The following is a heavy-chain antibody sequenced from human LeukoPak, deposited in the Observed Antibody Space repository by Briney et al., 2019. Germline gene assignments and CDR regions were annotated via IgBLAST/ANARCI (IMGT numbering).Heavy chain of an antibody. CDR3: ARVKVAAAGALDY. CDR2: IYYNGST. V-gene: IGHV4-59*12. Sequence: SETLSLTCTVSGGSLNDYYWSWIRQPPGKGLEWIGNIYYNGSTNYNPSLKSRVTISVDTSKNQFSLKLSSVTAADTAVYYCARVKVAAAGALDYWGQGTLVTVSS. J-gene: IGHJ4*02. D-gene: IGHD6-13*01. CDR1: GGSLNDYY.